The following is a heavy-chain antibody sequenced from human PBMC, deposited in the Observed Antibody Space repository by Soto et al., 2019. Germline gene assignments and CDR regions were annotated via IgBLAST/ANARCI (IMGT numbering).Heavy chain of an antibody. CDR3: ARRYCSRADCYSDS. D-gene: IGHD2-2*01. J-gene: IGHJ4*02. CDR1: GYTFFSFW. Sequence: GESLKISCHGSGYTFFSFWIVWVRQVPGRGLEWVGRIDPGDSSATYSPTFQGHVTISADRSTRSAYLQWRSLRASDTAIYFCARRYCSRADCYSDSWGQGSLVTVSS. CDR2: IDPGDSSA. V-gene: IGHV5-10-1*01.